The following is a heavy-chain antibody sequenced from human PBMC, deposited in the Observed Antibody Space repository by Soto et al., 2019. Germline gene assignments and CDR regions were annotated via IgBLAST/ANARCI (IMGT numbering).Heavy chain of an antibody. D-gene: IGHD1-26*01. J-gene: IGHJ4*02. CDR3: ARETGGSHPRYFDL. Sequence: PSETLSLTCTVSGGSISSYYWSWIRQPPGKGLEWIAYTSNSGTTDYNPSLKSRVTISIDSSKNPLSLKLSSVTAADTAVFYCARETGGSHPRYFDLWGQGTLVTVSS. CDR2: TSNSGTT. CDR1: GGSISSYY. V-gene: IGHV4-59*01.